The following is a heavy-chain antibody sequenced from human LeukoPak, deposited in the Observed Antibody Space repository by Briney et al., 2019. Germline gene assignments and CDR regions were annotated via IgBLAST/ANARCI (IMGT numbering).Heavy chain of an antibody. Sequence: SETLSLTCTVSGVSISSSNSYWGWIRQPPGKGLEWIGSIYYSGNTYYNASLKSQVSISIDTSKNQFSLHLNSVTPEDTAVYYCAESLAAHQDRNTFDIWGQGTMVTVSS. CDR2: IYYSGNT. D-gene: IGHD6-19*01. CDR1: GVSISSSNSY. CDR3: AESLAAHQDRNTFDI. J-gene: IGHJ3*02. V-gene: IGHV4-39*01.